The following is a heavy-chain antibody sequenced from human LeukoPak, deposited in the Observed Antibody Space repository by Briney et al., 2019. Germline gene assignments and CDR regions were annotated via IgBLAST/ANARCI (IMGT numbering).Heavy chain of an antibody. CDR3: ARVTSNYYGSHSYYSFDW. Sequence: NPSETLSLTCTVSGGSISSSSYYWGWIRQPPGKGLEWIGSVHYSGSTFYKPTLKSRVTISIDTSENQFSLKLTSVTVADTAVYFCARVTSNYYGSHSYYSFDWWGQGTLVTVSS. D-gene: IGHD3-10*01. J-gene: IGHJ4*02. CDR1: GGSISSSSYY. V-gene: IGHV4-39*07. CDR2: VHYSGST.